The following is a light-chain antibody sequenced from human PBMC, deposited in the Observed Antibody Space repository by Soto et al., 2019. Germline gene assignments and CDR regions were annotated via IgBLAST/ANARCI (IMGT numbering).Light chain of an antibody. CDR1: QSVSSSY. V-gene: IGKV3-20*01. J-gene: IGKJ1*01. Sequence: DIVLTQSPGPLSLSPGERATLSCRASQSVSSSYLAWYQQPPGQAPRLLIYGASSRATGIPDRFSGSGSGTVFTLTISRLEPEDFAVYYCQQYGSSWTFGQGTKVDIK. CDR3: QQYGSSWT. CDR2: GAS.